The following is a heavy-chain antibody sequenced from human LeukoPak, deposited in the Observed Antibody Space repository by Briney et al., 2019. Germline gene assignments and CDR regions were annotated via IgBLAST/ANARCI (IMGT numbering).Heavy chain of an antibody. CDR3: ARTSPTSHFDF. CDR2: INSDGSST. CDR1: GFTFSSSW. Sequence: GGSLRLSCAASGFTFSSSWMLWVRQAPGKGLVWVSRINSDGSSTSYADSVKGRFTISRDNAKNTLYLQMNGLRAEDTALYYCARTSPTSHFDFWGQGTLVTVSS. J-gene: IGHJ4*02. D-gene: IGHD3-16*01. V-gene: IGHV3-74*01.